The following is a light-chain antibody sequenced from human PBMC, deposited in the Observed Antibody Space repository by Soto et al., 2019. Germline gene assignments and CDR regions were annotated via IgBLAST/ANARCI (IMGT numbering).Light chain of an antibody. Sequence: QSVLTQPPSVSGAPGQRVTISCTGSSSNIGAGYNVHWYQQLPGTAPKLLICDNNNRPSGVPDRFSDSKSGTSASLAITGLQAEDEADYFCQSYDSSLKFYVFGTGTQLTVL. CDR2: DNN. CDR1: SSNIGAGYN. V-gene: IGLV1-40*01. J-gene: IGLJ1*01. CDR3: QSYDSSLKFYV.